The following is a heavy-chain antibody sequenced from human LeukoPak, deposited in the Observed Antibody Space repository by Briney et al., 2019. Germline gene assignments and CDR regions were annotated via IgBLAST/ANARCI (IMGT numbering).Heavy chain of an antibody. J-gene: IGHJ4*02. CDR3: ARLITAFQAFDS. Sequence: SETLSLTCAVYGGSFSGYYWSWIRQPPGKGLEWIGEINHSGSTNYNPSLNSRVTISVDTSKNQFSLNLSSVTAADTAVYYCARLITAFQAFDSWGQGTLVTVSS. CDR1: GGSFSGYY. D-gene: IGHD3-16*01. V-gene: IGHV4-34*01. CDR2: INHSGST.